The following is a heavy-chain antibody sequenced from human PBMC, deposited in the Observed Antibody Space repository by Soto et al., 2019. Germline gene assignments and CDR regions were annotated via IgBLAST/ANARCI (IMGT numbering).Heavy chain of an antibody. CDR2: INHSGST. J-gene: IGHJ4*02. D-gene: IGHD6-19*01. CDR1: GGSFSGYY. V-gene: IGHV4-34*01. CDR3: ARGRIAVAGRRPFDY. Sequence: SETLSLTCAVYGGSFSGYYWGWIRQPPGKGLEWIGEINHSGSTNYNPSLKSRVTISVDTSKNQFSLKLSSVTAADTAVYYCARGRIAVAGRRPFDYWGQGTLVS.